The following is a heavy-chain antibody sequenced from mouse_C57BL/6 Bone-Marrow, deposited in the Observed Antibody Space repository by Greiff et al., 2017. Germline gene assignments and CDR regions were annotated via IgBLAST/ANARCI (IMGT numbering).Heavy chain of an antibody. J-gene: IGHJ2*01. Sequence: QVQLQQPGAELVKPGASVKLSCKASGYTFTSYWMQWVKQRPGQGLEWIGEIDPSDSYTNYNQKFKGKATLTVDTSSSTAYMQLSSLTSEDSAVYYCARGYGSSPYYFDYWGQGTTLTFSS. V-gene: IGHV1-50*01. D-gene: IGHD1-1*01. CDR2: IDPSDSYT. CDR1: GYTFTSYW. CDR3: ARGYGSSPYYFDY.